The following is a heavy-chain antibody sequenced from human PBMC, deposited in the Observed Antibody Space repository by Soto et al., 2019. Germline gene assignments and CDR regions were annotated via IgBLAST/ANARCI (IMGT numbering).Heavy chain of an antibody. CDR1: GYTFTSYS. CDR3: ARDLAVGWFDP. J-gene: IGHJ5*02. Sequence: QVQLVQSGAEVKKPGASVKVSCKTSGYTFTSYSISRVRQAPGQGLEWMGWINVYNGNKKYAQNLQARVTMTTDTSTSRAYMELRSLRSDDTAVYYCARDLAVGWFDPWGQGTLVTVSS. D-gene: IGHD2-2*01. CDR2: INVYNGNK. V-gene: IGHV1-18*01.